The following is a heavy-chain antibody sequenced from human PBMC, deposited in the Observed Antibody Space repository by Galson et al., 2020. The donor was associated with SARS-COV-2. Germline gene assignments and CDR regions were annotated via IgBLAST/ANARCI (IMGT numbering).Heavy chain of an antibody. Sequence: GGSLRLSCAVSGFTFSNYWMHWVRQAAGKGLVWVSRVNPDGSSTDYADSVKGRFTISRDNAKNTVYLEMNSLRVEDTGVYYCTRLKLDSGSTLPGYWGQGTLVTVSS. CDR3: TRLKLDSGSTLPGY. CDR2: VNPDGSST. D-gene: IGHD1-26*01. CDR1: GFTFSNYW. V-gene: IGHV3-74*01. J-gene: IGHJ4*02.